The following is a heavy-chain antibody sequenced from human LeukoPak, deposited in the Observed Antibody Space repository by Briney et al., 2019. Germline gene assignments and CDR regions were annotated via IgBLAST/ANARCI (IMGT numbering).Heavy chain of an antibody. CDR2: ISGSGGST. J-gene: IGHJ4*02. D-gene: IGHD2-21*01. CDR3: AKFLPTHIVVANYYFDY. V-gene: IGHV3-23*01. Sequence: PGRSLRLSCAASGFTFSSYAMSWVRQAPGKGLEWVSAISGSGGSTYYADSVKGRFTISRDNSKNTLYLQMNSLRAEDTAVYYCAKFLPTHIVVANYYFDYWGQGTLVTVPS. CDR1: GFTFSSYA.